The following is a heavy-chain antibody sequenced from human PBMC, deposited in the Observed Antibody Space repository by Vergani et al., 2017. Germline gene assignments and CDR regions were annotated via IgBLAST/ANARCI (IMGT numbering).Heavy chain of an antibody. Sequence: EVQLVESGGGLVQPGGSLRLSCAASGFTFSSYSMNWVRQAPGKGLEWVSYISSSSSTIYYADSVKGRFTISRDNAKNSLYLQMNSLRAEDTAVYYCARVGFWSGYPSYFDYWGQGTLVTVSS. CDR1: GFTFSSYS. V-gene: IGHV3-48*01. CDR2: ISSSSSTI. J-gene: IGHJ4*02. D-gene: IGHD3-3*01. CDR3: ARVGFWSGYPSYFDY.